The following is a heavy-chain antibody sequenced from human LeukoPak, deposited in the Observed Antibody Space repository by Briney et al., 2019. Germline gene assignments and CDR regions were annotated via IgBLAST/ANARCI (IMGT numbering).Heavy chain of an antibody. CDR3: ARDLIVATYWGPETPSYAFDI. Sequence: SQTLSLTCAISGDSVSINSAAWNWIRQSPSRGLEWLGRTYYRSKWYNDYAVSVKSRITINPDTSKNQFSLQLNSVTPEDTAVYYCARDLIVATYWGPETPSYAFDIWGQGTMVTVSS. CDR2: TYYRSKWYN. V-gene: IGHV6-1*01. CDR1: GDSVSINSAA. D-gene: IGHD5-12*01. J-gene: IGHJ3*02.